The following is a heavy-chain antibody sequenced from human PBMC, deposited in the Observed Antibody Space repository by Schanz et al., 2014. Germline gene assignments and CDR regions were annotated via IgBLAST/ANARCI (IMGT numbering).Heavy chain of an antibody. CDR3: ARAFGGYDPAGALDY. D-gene: IGHD5-12*01. V-gene: IGHV1-2*04. CDR1: RYTFNTYG. Sequence: QVQLVQSGAEVKKPGASVKVSCEASRYTFNTYGLNWVRQAPGQGLEWMGWINPNSGTTNYAQKFQGWVTMTRDTSISTAYMELSRLKSDDTAVYYCARAFGGYDPAGALDYWGQGTLVTVSS. CDR2: INPNSGTT. J-gene: IGHJ4*02.